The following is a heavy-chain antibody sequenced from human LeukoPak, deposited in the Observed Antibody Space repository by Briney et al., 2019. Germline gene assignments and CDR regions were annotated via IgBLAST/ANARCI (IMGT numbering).Heavy chain of an antibody. CDR1: GFTFSSYS. J-gene: IGHJ4*02. V-gene: IGHV3-21*01. CDR2: ISSSSYI. CDR3: ARGAPYDDYGDAIDY. Sequence: GSLRLSCAASGFTFSSYSMNWVRQAPGKGLEWVSSISSSSYIYYADSVKGRFTISRDNAKNSLYLQMNSLRAEDTAVYYCARGAPYDDYGDAIDYWGQGTLVTVSS. D-gene: IGHD4-17*01.